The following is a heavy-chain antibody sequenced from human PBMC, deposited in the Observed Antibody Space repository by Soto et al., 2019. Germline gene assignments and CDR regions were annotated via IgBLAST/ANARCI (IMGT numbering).Heavy chain of an antibody. V-gene: IGHV1-2*02. CDR3: ARDRQYGDYGYSFDF. CDR2: VNPSSVDT. J-gene: IGHJ4*02. D-gene: IGHD4-17*01. Sequence: ASVKVSCKTSGYTFTAYYMHWVRQAPGQGLKWMGWVNPSSVDTDYAQDFQGRVTLTRETSVNTVYMELSGLNSDDTALYYCARDRQYGDYGYSFDFWGQGTLVTVSS. CDR1: GYTFTAYY.